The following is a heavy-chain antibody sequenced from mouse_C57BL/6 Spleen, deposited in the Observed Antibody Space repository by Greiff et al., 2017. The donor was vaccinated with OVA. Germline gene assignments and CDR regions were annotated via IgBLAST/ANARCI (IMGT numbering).Heavy chain of an antibody. J-gene: IGHJ2*01. Sequence: EVKLVESGGGLVKPGGSLKLSCAASGFTFSDYGMHWVRQAPEKGLEWVAYISSGSSTIYYADTVKGRFTISRDNAKNTLFLHMTSLRSEDTAMYYCARRYDYDNYFDYWGQGTTLTVSS. V-gene: IGHV5-17*01. D-gene: IGHD2-4*01. CDR1: GFTFSDYG. CDR3: ARRYDYDNYFDY. CDR2: ISSGSSTI.